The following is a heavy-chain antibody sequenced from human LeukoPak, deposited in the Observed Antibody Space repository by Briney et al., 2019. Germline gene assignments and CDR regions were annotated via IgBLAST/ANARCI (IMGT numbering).Heavy chain of an antibody. CDR1: GGSFSGYY. J-gene: IGHJ6*02. Sequence: SETLSLTCAVYGGSFSGYYWSWIRQPPGKGLEWIGEINHSGSTNYNPSLKSRVTISVDTSKNQFSLNLSSVTAADTAVYYCAAGPASPHYYYGMGVWGQGTTVTVSS. V-gene: IGHV4-34*01. CDR2: INHSGST. D-gene: IGHD6-13*01. CDR3: AAGPASPHYYYGMGV.